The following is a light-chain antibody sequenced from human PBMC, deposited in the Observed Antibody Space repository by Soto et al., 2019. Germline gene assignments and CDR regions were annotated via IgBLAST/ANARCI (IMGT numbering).Light chain of an antibody. J-gene: IGKJ4*01. CDR2: GAS. V-gene: IGKV3-15*01. Sequence: EIVMTQSPATLSVSPGERATLSCRASQTVSSNLAWYQQKPGQAPRLLIYGASTRATGIPARFSGSGSGTEFTLTICSLQSEDFAVYYCQQYNNWPFSTFGGGTKVEIK. CDR1: QTVSSN. CDR3: QQYNNWPFST.